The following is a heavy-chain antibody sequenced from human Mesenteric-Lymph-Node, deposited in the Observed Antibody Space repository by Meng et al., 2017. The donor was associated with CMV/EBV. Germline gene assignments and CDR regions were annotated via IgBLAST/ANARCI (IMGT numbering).Heavy chain of an antibody. V-gene: IGHV3-66*02. Sequence: GESLKISCPASEFTLSRYEMNWVRQAPGKGLEWGAVIYSGGSTYYADSVKGRFTISRDNSKNTLYLQMNSLRAEDTAVYYCARALSSRFWSGYYFDYWGQGTLVTVSS. D-gene: IGHD3-3*01. J-gene: IGHJ4*02. CDR2: IYSGGST. CDR1: EFTLSRYE. CDR3: ARALSSRFWSGYYFDY.